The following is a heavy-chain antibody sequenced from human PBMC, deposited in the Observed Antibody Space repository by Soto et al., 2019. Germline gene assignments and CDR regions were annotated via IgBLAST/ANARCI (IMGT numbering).Heavy chain of an antibody. J-gene: IGHJ4*02. Sequence: SETLSLTCTVSGGSFKSGSCCWSWIRQPPGKGLEWIGYVYNSGRTSYNPSLKSRVSISMDTSKNQSSLNLDSVTAADKAVYFCARDFAYFDSWGQGTLVTVSS. CDR3: ARDFAYFDS. V-gene: IGHV4-61*01. CDR1: GGSFKSGSCC. D-gene: IGHD3-3*01. CDR2: VYNSGRT.